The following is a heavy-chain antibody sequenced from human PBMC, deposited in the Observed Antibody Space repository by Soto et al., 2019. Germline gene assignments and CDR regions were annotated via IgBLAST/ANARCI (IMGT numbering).Heavy chain of an antibody. CDR2: MYYSGTT. Sequence: QVQLQESGPGLVKPSQTLSLTCTVSAGSISSGTYYWNGIRQHPGKGLEWIGYMYYSGTTYYNPSLQSRLTISGDTSKNQFSLKLSSVTVADTAVYYCARGNDFRTGWFDPWGQGIMVTVSS. V-gene: IGHV4-31*03. CDR3: ARGNDFRTGWFDP. J-gene: IGHJ5*02. D-gene: IGHD4-4*01. CDR1: AGSISSGTYY.